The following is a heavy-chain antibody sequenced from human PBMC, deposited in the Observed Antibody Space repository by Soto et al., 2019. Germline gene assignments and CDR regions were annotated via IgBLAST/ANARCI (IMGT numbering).Heavy chain of an antibody. D-gene: IGHD4-17*01. CDR2: IYYSGST. J-gene: IGHJ6*03. V-gene: IGHV4-39*01. CDR1: GGSISSSSYY. CDR3: ARAVGMTTVTYYYYYMDV. Sequence: QLQLQESGPGLVKPSETLSLTCTVSGGSISSSSYYWGWIRQPPGKGLEWIGSIYYSGSTYYNPSLKSRVTISVDTSKNQFSLKLSSVTAADTAVYYCARAVGMTTVTYYYYYMDVWGKGTTVTVSS.